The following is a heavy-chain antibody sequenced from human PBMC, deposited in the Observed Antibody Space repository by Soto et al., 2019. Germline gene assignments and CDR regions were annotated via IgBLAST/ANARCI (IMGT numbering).Heavy chain of an antibody. CDR1: GGTFSSYT. J-gene: IGHJ6*02. V-gene: IGHV1-69*02. D-gene: IGHD5-18*01. CDR3: ATLLVGYTYGPRGNYGLDV. Sequence: QVQLVQSGAGVRKPGSSVKVSCKASGGTFSSYTISWVRQAPGQGLEWMGGIIPILGIANYAKKFQGGVTITADKSTSTAYTELSSLRSEDTAVDYCATLLVGYTYGPRGNYGLDVWGQGTTVTVSS. CDR2: IIPILGIA.